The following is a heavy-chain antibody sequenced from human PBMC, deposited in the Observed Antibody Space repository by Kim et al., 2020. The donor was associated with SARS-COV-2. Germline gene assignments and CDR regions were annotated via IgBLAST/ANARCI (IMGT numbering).Heavy chain of an antibody. D-gene: IGHD3-22*01. V-gene: IGHV1-3*01. J-gene: IGHJ4*02. CDR3: ARGGLHTMIVGVITTYLDY. Sequence: ASVKVSCKASGYTFTSYAMHWVRQAPGQRLEWMGWLNAGNGNTKYSQKFQGRVTITRDTSASTAYMELSSLRSEDTAVYYCARGGLHTMIVGVITTYLDYWGQGTLVTVSS. CDR1: GYTFTSYA. CDR2: LNAGNGNT.